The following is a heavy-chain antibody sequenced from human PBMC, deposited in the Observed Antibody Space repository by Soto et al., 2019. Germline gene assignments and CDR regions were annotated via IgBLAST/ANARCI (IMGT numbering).Heavy chain of an antibody. CDR3: ASGVGYSGVDY. D-gene: IGHD2-15*01. Sequence: QVQLQQWGAGLLKPSETLSLTCAVYGGSFSAYYWSWIRQPPGKGLEWIGEINHSGSTNYNPSLKIRVTTSADRSKNQSPVKLSSVTAADTAVYYGASGVGYSGVDYWGQGTLVTVSS. V-gene: IGHV4-34*01. CDR2: INHSGST. J-gene: IGHJ4*02. CDR1: GGSFSAYY.